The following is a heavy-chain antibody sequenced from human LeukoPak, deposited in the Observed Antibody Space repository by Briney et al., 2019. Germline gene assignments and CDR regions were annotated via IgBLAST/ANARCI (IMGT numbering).Heavy chain of an antibody. CDR3: ATDRLSRVDYMDF. V-gene: IGHV1-2*02. D-gene: IGHD6-6*01. J-gene: IGHJ6*03. CDR1: GYTFTGYY. CDR2: INPKNGGT. Sequence: GASVKVSCEASGYTFTGYYIHWVRQAPGQGLEWMGWINPKNGGTNLAQKFQGRVTLTRDTSISTTYMEMSSLRPDDTAVYYCATDRLSRVDYMDFWGKGTTVIVS.